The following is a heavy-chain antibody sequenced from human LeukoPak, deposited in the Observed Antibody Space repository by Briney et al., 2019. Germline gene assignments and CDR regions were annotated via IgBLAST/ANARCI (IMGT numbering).Heavy chain of an antibody. V-gene: IGHV3-7*03. Sequence: PGGSLRLSCAASGFISSSYWMSWVRQAPGKGLEWVANVKQDGSERYYGDSVKGRFTISRDNSKNTLYLQMNSLRAEDTAVYYCASPASDGYYDSSDLYFQHWGQGTLVTVSS. CDR2: VKQDGSER. J-gene: IGHJ1*01. D-gene: IGHD3-22*01. CDR3: ASPASDGYYDSSDLYFQH. CDR1: GFISSSYW.